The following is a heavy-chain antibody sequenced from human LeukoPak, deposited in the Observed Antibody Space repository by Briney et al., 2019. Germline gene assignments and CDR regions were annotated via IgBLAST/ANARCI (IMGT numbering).Heavy chain of an antibody. V-gene: IGHV4-38-2*01. CDR3: ATQVGAYAFDI. CDR2: IYHSGST. D-gene: IGHD1-26*01. J-gene: IGHJ3*02. CDR1: GYSISSGYY. Sequence: SETLSLTCAVSGYSISSGYYWGWIRQPPGKGLEWIGSIYHSGSTYYNPSLKSRVTISVDTSKNQISLKLSSVTAADTAVYYCATQVGAYAFDIWGQGTMVTVSS.